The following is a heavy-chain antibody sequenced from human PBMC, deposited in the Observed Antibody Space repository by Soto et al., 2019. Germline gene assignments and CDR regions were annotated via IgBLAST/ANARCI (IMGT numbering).Heavy chain of an antibody. J-gene: IGHJ4*02. Sequence: GGSLRLSCAASGFTFSSYAMSWVRQAPGKGLEWVSGISGSGGSTYYADSVKGRFTISRDNSKNTLYLQMNSLRVEDTAVYYCAKVYCSGGTCYYPGRYFDCWGQGTLVTVSS. CDR1: GFTFSSYA. V-gene: IGHV3-23*01. CDR2: ISGSGGST. CDR3: AKVYCSGGTCYYPGRYFDC. D-gene: IGHD2-15*01.